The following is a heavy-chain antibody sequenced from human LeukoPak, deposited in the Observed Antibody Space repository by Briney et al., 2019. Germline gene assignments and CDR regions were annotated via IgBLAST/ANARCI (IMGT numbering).Heavy chain of an antibody. V-gene: IGHV5-10-1*01. CDR1: GDTFTSYW. J-gene: IGHJ6*02. CDR2: ISPSDSYT. CDR3: GRLGCRGHSCLEMIQILGRYYYYGMDV. D-gene: IGHD2-15*01. Sequence: GESRKISCKGSGDTFTSYWISWVRHMPGKGLEWMGRISPSDSYTNYSPSCQGHGTISADKSISTAYLQWSSLKASDTAMYYCGRLGCRGHSCLEMIQILGRYYYYGMDVWGQGTTVTVSS.